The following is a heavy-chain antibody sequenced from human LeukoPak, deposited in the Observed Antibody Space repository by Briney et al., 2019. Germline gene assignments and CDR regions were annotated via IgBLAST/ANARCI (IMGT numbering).Heavy chain of an antibody. CDR3: ARSYYYGSGSYDYHYGMDV. J-gene: IGHJ6*02. V-gene: IGHV3-11*01. CDR1: GFTFSDYY. D-gene: IGHD3-10*01. CDR2: ISSSGSTI. Sequence: GGSLRLSCAASGFTFSDYYMSWIRQAPGKGLEWVSYISSSGSTIYYADSVKGRFTISRDNAKNSLYLQMNSLRAEDTAVYYCARSYYYGSGSYDYHYGMDVWGQGTTVTVSS.